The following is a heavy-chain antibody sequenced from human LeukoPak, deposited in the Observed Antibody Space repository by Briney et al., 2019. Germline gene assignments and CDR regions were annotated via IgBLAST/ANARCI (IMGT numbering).Heavy chain of an antibody. V-gene: IGHV3-30*18. J-gene: IGHJ4*02. D-gene: IGHD2-15*01. CDR3: AKDRSQVFVVDY. CDR2: ISYDGSNK. Sequence: GGSLRFSCAASGFTFSSYGMHWVRQAPGKGLEWVAVISYDGSNKYYADSVKGRFTISRDNSKNTLYLQMNSLRAEDTAVYYCAKDRSQVFVVDYWGQGTLVTVSS. CDR1: GFTFSSYG.